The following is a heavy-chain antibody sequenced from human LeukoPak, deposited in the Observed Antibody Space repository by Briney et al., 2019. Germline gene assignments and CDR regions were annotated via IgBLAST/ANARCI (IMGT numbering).Heavy chain of an antibody. CDR2: IRSSSSTI. CDR3: ARDGGYCSSTSCYTGASDY. D-gene: IGHD2-2*02. V-gene: IGHV3-48*01. CDR1: GFTFSSYS. Sequence: GGSLRLSCAASGFTFSSYSMNWVRQAPGKGLEWVSYIRSSSSTIYCADSVKGRFTISRDNAKNSLYLQMNSLRAEDTAVYYCARDGGYCSSTSCYTGASDYWGQGTLVTVSS. J-gene: IGHJ4*02.